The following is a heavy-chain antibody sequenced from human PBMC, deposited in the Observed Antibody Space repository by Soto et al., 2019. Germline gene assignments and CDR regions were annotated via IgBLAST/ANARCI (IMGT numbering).Heavy chain of an antibody. Sequence: GGSLRLSCAAAGFTFSKYAMSWVRQAPGKGLEWVSSISGGGSSTYYAASVKGRFTISRDNSKNTIYLQMNSLRAEDTAVYYCAKVPAYDYVWGTYYYFDYWGLGALVTVS. CDR2: ISGGGSST. CDR3: AKVPAYDYVWGTYYYFDY. V-gene: IGHV3-23*01. CDR1: GFTFSKYA. J-gene: IGHJ4*02. D-gene: IGHD3-16*01.